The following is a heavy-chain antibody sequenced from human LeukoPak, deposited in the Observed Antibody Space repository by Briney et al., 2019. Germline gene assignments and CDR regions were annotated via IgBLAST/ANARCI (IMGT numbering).Heavy chain of an antibody. D-gene: IGHD3-10*01. CDR3: AREGTRRGNDAFDI. Sequence: GGSLRLSCAASGFTFSDYYISWLRQAPGKGLEWVSYISSSGGTIYYADSVKGRFTSSRDNANNLLYLQMNSLRAEDTAVYYCAREGTRRGNDAFDIWGQGTMVTVSS. J-gene: IGHJ3*02. V-gene: IGHV3-11*04. CDR2: ISSSGGTI. CDR1: GFTFSDYY.